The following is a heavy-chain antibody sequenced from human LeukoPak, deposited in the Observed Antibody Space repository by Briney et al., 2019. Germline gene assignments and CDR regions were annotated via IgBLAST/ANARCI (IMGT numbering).Heavy chain of an antibody. CDR2: ISRTSESI. CDR3: ARVAAAGPPPLTYFYYMDV. J-gene: IGHJ6*03. D-gene: IGHD6-13*01. CDR1: GFNFNTYS. V-gene: IGHV3-21*01. Sequence: PGGSLRLSCEASGFNFNTYSMAWVRQAPGKGLEWVSIISRTSESIYYADSVKGRFTISRDNTKNSLYLQMNSLRAEDTAVYYCARVAAAGPPPLTYFYYMDVWGKGTTVTVSS.